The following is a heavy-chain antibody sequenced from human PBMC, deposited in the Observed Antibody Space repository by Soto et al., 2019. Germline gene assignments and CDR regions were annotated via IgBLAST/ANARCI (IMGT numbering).Heavy chain of an antibody. CDR3: ASGPSADKVDY. J-gene: IGHJ4*02. CDR2: IYNSGST. D-gene: IGHD3-3*01. CDR1: GAPVRSDYYY. Sequence: QVQLQEPGPGLVEPSQTLSLTCTVSGAPVRSDYYYWSWIRQPPGRGLEWIGHIYNSGSTYSNPSRTRXXTXAXXTSKNQFSLKRSSVTAADPAVYYCASGPSADKVDYWGQGTLVTVSS. V-gene: IGHV4-30-4*01.